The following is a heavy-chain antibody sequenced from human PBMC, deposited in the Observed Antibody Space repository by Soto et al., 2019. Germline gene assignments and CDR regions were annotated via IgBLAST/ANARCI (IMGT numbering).Heavy chain of an antibody. Sequence: ESVGGLVQPGGSLRLSCAASGFTFSRYAMNWVRQAPGKGLEWVSYINHDSGTIYYADSVKGRFTISRDNANNLLSLQMNSLRAEDTAVYYCARDRGYTGYDFAYWGQGTLVTVSS. V-gene: IGHV3-48*01. CDR2: INHDSGTI. CDR1: GFTFSRYA. CDR3: ARDRGYTGYDFAY. J-gene: IGHJ4*02. D-gene: IGHD5-12*01.